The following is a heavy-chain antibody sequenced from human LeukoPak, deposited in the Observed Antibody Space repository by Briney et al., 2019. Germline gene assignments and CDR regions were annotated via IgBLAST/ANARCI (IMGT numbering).Heavy chain of an antibody. D-gene: IGHD2-15*01. V-gene: IGHV3-21*01. CDR2: ISSSSSYI. CDR3: ARDSRYCSGGSCFHDY. J-gene: IGHJ4*02. CDR1: RFTFSSYS. Sequence: GGSLRLSCAASRFTFSSYSMNWVRQAPGKGLEWVSSISSSSSYIYYADSVKGRFTISRDNAKNSLYLQMNSLRAEDTAVYYCARDSRYCSGGSCFHDYWGQGTLVTVSS.